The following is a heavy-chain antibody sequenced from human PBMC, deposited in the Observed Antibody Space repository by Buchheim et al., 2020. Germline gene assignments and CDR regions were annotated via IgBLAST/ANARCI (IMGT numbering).Heavy chain of an antibody. D-gene: IGHD1-20*01. CDR3: AKDLYLTGNFQH. CDR1: GFTFSSYA. CDR2: ISDRGGSR. Sequence: EVQLLESGGGLVQPGGSLRLSCAASGFTFSSYAMSWVRQAPGKGREWVSAISDRGGSRSYADSEKARFTISRDNSKNTLYLQMNSRRAEDTAVYYCAKDLYLTGNFQHWGQGTL. V-gene: IGHV3-23*01. J-gene: IGHJ1*01.